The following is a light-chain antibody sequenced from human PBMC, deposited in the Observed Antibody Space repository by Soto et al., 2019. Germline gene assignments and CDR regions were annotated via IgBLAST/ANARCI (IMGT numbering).Light chain of an antibody. CDR3: QQYGSSPST. Sequence: EIVLTQSPGTLSLSPGERATLSCRASQSVSTNYLAWYQRKPGQAPRLLIYGASSRATGIPDRFSGSGSWTDFTVNITSLKPEDFVVYYCQQYGSSPSTFGRRTKVEI. CDR1: QSVSTNY. J-gene: IGKJ1*01. CDR2: GAS. V-gene: IGKV3-20*01.